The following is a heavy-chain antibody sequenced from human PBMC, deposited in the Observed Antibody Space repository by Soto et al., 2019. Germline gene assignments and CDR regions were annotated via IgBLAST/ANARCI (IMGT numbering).Heavy chain of an antibody. V-gene: IGHV3-33*01. CDR2: IWYDGSNK. D-gene: IGHD3-3*01. J-gene: IGHJ5*02. CDR3: ARDWGFLEWPTAPSDP. Sequence: RGSLRVSYAASGFTFSSYGMHGVRQAPGKGLEWVAVIWYDGSNKYYADSVKGRFTISRDNSKNTLYLQMNSLRAEDTAVYYCARDWGFLEWPTAPSDPWCKRT. CDR1: GFTFSSYG.